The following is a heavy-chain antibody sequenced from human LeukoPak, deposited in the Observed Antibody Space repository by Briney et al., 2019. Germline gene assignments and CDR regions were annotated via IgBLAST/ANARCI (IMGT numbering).Heavy chain of an antibody. CDR1: GGTFSSYA. D-gene: IGHD2-15*01. V-gene: IGHV1-69*13. Sequence: SVKVSCKASGGTFSSYAISWVRQAPGQGLEWMGGIIPIFGTANYAQKFQGRVTITADESTSTAYVELSSLRSEDTAVYYCARGGCSGGSCYSFSYWGQGTLVTVSS. J-gene: IGHJ4*02. CDR3: ARGGCSGGSCYSFSY. CDR2: IIPIFGTA.